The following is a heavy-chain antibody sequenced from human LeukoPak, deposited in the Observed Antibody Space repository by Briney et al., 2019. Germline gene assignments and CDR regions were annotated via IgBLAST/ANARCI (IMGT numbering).Heavy chain of an antibody. CDR3: ARDYYDSSGYQLPDY. CDR2: INSDGGST. V-gene: IGHV3-74*01. Sequence: GGSLRLSCAASGFTFSSYWMHWVRQAPGKGLVWVSRINSDGGSTSYADSVKGRFTISRDNAKNKLYLQMNSLRAEDTAVYYCARDYYDSSGYQLPDYWGQGTLVTVSS. J-gene: IGHJ4*02. D-gene: IGHD3-22*01. CDR1: GFTFSSYW.